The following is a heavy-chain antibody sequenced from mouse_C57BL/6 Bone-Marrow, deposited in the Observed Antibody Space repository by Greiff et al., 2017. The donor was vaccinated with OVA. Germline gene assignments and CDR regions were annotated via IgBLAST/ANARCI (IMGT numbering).Heavy chain of an antibody. CDR3: ERQSITFYYAMDY. D-gene: IGHD1-3*01. CDR1: GYTFTSYT. Sequence: VQLQQSGAELARPGASVKMSCKASGYTFTSYTMHWVKQRPGQGLEWIGYINPSSGYTKYNQKFKDKATLTADKSSSTAYMQLSSLTSEDSAVYYCERQSITFYYAMDYWGQGTSVTVSS. V-gene: IGHV1-4*01. J-gene: IGHJ4*01. CDR2: INPSSGYT.